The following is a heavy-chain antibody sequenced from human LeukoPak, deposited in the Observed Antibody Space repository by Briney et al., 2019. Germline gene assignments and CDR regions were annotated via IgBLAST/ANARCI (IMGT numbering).Heavy chain of an antibody. J-gene: IGHJ4*02. CDR2: ITTSSSNI. Sequence: PGGSLRLSCAASGFTFSSYSMNWVRQAQGKELEWVSSITTSSSNIYYADSVKGRFTISRDNAKNSLYLQMNSLRADDTAVYYCARDLAAGIYWGQGTLVTVSS. CDR3: ARDLAAGIY. V-gene: IGHV3-21*01. CDR1: GFTFSSYS. D-gene: IGHD6-13*01.